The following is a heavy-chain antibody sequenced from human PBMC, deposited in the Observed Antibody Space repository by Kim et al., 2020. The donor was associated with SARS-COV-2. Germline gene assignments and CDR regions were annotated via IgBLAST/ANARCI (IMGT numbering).Heavy chain of an antibody. Sequence: SETLSLTCTVSGGSISSSSYYWGWIRQPPGKGLEWIGSIYYSGSTYYNPSLKSRVTISVDTSKNQFSLKLSSVTAADTAVYYCARDLNFWPLASSSEAVWGQGTTVTVSS. CDR1: GGSISSSSYY. CDR3: ARDLNFWPLASSSEAV. V-gene: IGHV4-39*07. J-gene: IGHJ6*02. D-gene: IGHD6-13*01. CDR2: IYYSGST.